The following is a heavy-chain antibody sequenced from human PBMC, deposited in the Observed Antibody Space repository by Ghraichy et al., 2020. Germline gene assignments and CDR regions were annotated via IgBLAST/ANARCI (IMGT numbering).Heavy chain of an antibody. J-gene: IGHJ3*02. V-gene: IGHV4-59*01. CDR2: IYYSGST. CDR3: ARDHPRGEYGSGSGAFDI. D-gene: IGHD3-10*01. Sequence: SETLSLTCTVSGGSISNYYWSWIRQSPGKGLEWIGYIYYSGSTNYNPSLKSRVTISLDTSKSQFSLKLNSAIAADTAVYYCARDHPRGEYGSGSGAFDIWGQRTMVTV. CDR1: GGSISNYY.